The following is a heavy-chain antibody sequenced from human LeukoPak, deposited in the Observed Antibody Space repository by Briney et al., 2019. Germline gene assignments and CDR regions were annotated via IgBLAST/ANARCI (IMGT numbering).Heavy chain of an antibody. CDR1: GGSLSDYY. Sequence: SSETLSLTCGVYGGSLSDYYRSWIRQPPGKGLEWIGEINHSGSTNYNPSLKSRVTISEDTSKNQFSLKLDSVTAADTAVYYCARVPYSSGVYFDYWGQGTLVTVSS. CDR3: ARVPYSSGVYFDY. CDR2: INHSGST. V-gene: IGHV4-34*01. D-gene: IGHD6-19*01. J-gene: IGHJ4*02.